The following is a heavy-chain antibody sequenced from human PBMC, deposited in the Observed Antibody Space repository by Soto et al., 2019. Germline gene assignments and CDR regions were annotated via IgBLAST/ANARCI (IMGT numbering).Heavy chain of an antibody. CDR3: ARGWSRTMYAFDI. CDR1: GFTFSSYS. D-gene: IGHD3-10*02. CDR2: ISSGSSTM. J-gene: IGHJ3*02. V-gene: IGHV3-48*02. Sequence: AGGSLRLSCAASGFTFSSYSMNWVRQAPGKGREWVSYISSGSSTMYYADSVKGRFTISRDNARNSLYLQMNSLRDEDTAVYYCARGWSRTMYAFDIWGQGTMVTVSS.